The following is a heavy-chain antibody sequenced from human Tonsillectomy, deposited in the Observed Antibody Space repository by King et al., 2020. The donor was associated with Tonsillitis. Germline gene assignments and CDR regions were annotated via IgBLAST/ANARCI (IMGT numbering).Heavy chain of an antibody. CDR1: GFSFSTYD. Sequence: VQLVESGGGVVQPGRSLRLSCAASGFSFSTYDMHWVRQAPGKGLEWVAVISFDGRNQYYADSVKGRFTISRDNSKNTLFLQMNSLRVEDTAVYYCSCIAARFVWGQGTMVTVSA. CDR2: ISFDGRNQ. CDR3: SCIAARFV. J-gene: IGHJ3*01. V-gene: IGHV3-30*03. D-gene: IGHD6-6*01.